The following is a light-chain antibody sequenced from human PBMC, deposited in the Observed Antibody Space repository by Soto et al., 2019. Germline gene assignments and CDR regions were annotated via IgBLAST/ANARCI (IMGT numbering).Light chain of an antibody. J-gene: IGLJ2*01. CDR2: DVS. Sequence: QSALTQPASVSGSPGQSITISCTGTSSDVGGYNYVSWYQQHPGKAPKLMIYDVSNRPSGVSNRFSVSKSGNTASLTISGLQAEDEADYYCSSYTSSSTPVVCGGGTKLTVL. CDR3: SSYTSSSTPVV. CDR1: SSDVGGYNY. V-gene: IGLV2-14*01.